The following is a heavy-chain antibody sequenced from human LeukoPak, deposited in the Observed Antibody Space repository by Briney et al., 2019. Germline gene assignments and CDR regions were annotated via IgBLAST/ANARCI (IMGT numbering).Heavy chain of an antibody. V-gene: IGHV4-34*01. D-gene: IGHD6-6*01. CDR2: INHSGST. CDR3: ARGRLGIAARPDNWFDP. Sequence: SETLSLTCGVYGGSFSGYYWSWIRQPPGKGLEWIGEINHSGSTNYNPSLKSRVTISVDTSKNQFSLKLSSVTAADTAVYYCARGRLGIAARPDNWFDPWGQGTLVTVSS. CDR1: GGSFSGYY. J-gene: IGHJ5*02.